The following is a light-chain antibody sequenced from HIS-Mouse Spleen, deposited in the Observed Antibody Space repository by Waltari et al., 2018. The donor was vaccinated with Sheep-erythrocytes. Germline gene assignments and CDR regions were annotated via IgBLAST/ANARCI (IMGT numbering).Light chain of an antibody. CDR2: EIS. CDR3: SSYTSSSTWV. J-gene: IGLJ3*02. Sequence: QSALTQPASVSGSPGQSITISCTGTSSDVGGYNYVPWYQQNPGKAPKLMIYEISNRPSGVSNRFSGSKSGNTASLTISGLQAEDEADYYCSSYTSSSTWVFGGGTKLTVL. CDR1: SSDVGGYNY. V-gene: IGLV2-14*01.